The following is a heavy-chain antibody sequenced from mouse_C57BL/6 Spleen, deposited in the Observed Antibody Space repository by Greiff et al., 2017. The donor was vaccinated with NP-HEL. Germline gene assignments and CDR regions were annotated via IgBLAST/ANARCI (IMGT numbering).Heavy chain of an antibody. J-gene: IGHJ4*01. CDR2: FHPYNDDT. CDR1: GYTFTTYP. D-gene: IGHD1-1*01. V-gene: IGHV1-47*01. CDR3: ARRGIITTVVALYYYAMDY. Sequence: VHLVESGAELVKPGASVKMSCKASGYTFTTYPIEWMKQNHGKSLEWIGNFHPYNDDTKYNEKFKGKATLTVEKSSSKVYLELSRLTSDDSAVYYCARRGIITTVVALYYYAMDYWGQGTSVTVSS.